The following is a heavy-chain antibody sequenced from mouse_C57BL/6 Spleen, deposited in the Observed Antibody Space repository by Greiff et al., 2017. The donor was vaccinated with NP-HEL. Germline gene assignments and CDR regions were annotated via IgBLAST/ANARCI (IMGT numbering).Heavy chain of an antibody. J-gene: IGHJ3*01. CDR3: ARGGGAWFAY. CDR1: GFTFSDYY. V-gene: IGHV5-16*01. CDR2: INYDGSST. Sequence: EVKLVESEGGLVQPGSSMKLSCTASGFTFSDYYMAWVRQVPEKGLEWVANINYDGSSTYYLDSLKSRFIFSRDNAKNILYLQMSRLKAEDTATYYCARGGGAWFAYWGQGTLVTVSA.